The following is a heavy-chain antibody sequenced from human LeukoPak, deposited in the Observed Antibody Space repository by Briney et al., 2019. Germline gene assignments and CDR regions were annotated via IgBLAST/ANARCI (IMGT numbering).Heavy chain of an antibody. CDR2: IYHSGST. J-gene: IGHJ1*01. V-gene: IGHV4-30-2*01. Sequence: SETLSLTCTVSGGSISSGGYYWSWIRQPPGKGLEWIGYIYHSGSTYYNPSLKSQVTISVDRSKNQFSLKLSSVTAADTAVYYCARDARPVGFWSAPQGFQHWGQGTLVTVSS. CDR3: ARDARPVGFWSAPQGFQH. CDR1: GGSISSGGYY. D-gene: IGHD3-3*01.